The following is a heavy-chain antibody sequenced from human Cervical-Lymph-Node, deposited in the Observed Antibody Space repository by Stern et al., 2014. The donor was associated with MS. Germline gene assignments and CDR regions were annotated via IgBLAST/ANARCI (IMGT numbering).Heavy chain of an antibody. Sequence: VQLEESGPGLVKPSETLSLTCTVSGGSISSYYWSWIRQPPGKGLEWIGYIYYSGSTNYTPSLKSRVSISVDTSKNQFSLKLSSVTAADTAVYFCARGYSGSWYWIDSWGQGTQVTVSS. CDR1: GGSISSYY. CDR3: ARGYSGSWYWIDS. J-gene: IGHJ5*01. V-gene: IGHV4-59*01. CDR2: IYYSGST. D-gene: IGHD6-13*01.